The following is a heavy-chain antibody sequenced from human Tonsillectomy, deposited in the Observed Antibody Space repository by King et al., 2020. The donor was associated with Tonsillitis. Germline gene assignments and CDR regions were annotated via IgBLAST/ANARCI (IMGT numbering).Heavy chain of an antibody. CDR2: ISGRKSDL. CDR1: GFTFSTYA. J-gene: IGHJ3*02. Sequence: VQLVESGGGLVKPGGSLRLSCAASGFTFSTYAMNWVRQAPGKGREWVSCISGRKSDLFYAGSVKGRFTIARDNAKNSLYLQMNSLRAEDTAVYYCAGESMIVVGAFDIWGQGTMVTVSS. D-gene: IGHD3-22*01. V-gene: IGHV3-21*01. CDR3: AGESMIVVGAFDI.